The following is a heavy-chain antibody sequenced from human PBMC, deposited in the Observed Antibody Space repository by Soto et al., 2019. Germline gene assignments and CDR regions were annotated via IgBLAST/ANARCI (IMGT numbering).Heavy chain of an antibody. Sequence: HPGGSLRLSWVGSGFIFSNNGMYWVRQTPGKGLEWVAFMSYDGSDTFYADSVKGRFTISRDNSKNTLFLHMSNLRAEDTAMYYCTIVRVADSALDHWGQGTLVTVSS. CDR2: MSYDGSDT. J-gene: IGHJ4*02. CDR3: TIVRVADSALDH. CDR1: GFIFSNNG. V-gene: IGHV3-30*02. D-gene: IGHD3-10*02.